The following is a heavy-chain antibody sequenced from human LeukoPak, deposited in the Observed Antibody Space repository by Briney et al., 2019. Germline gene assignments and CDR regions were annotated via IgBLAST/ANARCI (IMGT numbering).Heavy chain of an antibody. CDR2: MNPNSGNT. CDR3: ARLGEYSNGFDP. D-gene: IGHD3-16*01. CDR1: GYTFISYD. Sequence: ASVKVSCKPSGYTFISYDINWVRQATGQGLEWMGWMNPNSGNTGYAQKFQGRVTMTRSTSINTAYMELSSLTSDDTAVYYCARLGEYSNGFDPWGQGTLVIVSS. V-gene: IGHV1-8*01. J-gene: IGHJ5*02.